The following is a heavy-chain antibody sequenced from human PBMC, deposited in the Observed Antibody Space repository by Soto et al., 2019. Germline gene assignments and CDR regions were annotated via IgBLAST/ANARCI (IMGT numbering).Heavy chain of an antibody. Sequence: SVKVSCKASGFTFTSSAVQWVRQALGQRLEWIGWIVVGSGNTNYAQKFQERVTITRDMYTSTADMELSSLRSEDTAVYYCAAYYVSSGSDYWGQGTLVTVSS. CDR1: GFTFTSSA. CDR2: IVVGSGNT. V-gene: IGHV1-58*01. CDR3: AAYYVSSGSDY. J-gene: IGHJ4*02. D-gene: IGHD3-22*01.